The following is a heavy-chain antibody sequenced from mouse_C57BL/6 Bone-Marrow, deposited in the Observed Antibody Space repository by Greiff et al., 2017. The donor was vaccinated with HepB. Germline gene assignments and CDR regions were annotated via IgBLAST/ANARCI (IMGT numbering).Heavy chain of an antibody. J-gene: IGHJ4*01. CDR1: GYAFTNYL. D-gene: IGHD3-2*02. CDR2: INPGSGGT. V-gene: IGHV1-54*01. Sequence: VKLQESGAELVRPGTSVKVSCKASGYAFTNYLIEWVKQRPGQGLEWIGVINPGSGGTNYNEKFKGKATLTADKSSSTAYMQLSSLTSEDSAVYCCARQLRLRYAMDYWGQGTSVTVSS. CDR3: ARQLRLRYAMDY.